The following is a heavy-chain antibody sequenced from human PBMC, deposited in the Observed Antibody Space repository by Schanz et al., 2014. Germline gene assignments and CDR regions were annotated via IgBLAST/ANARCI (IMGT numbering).Heavy chain of an antibody. CDR2: IYYSGNT. V-gene: IGHV4-31*03. J-gene: IGHJ5*02. D-gene: IGHD5-12*01. Sequence: QVQLQESGPGLVKPSQTLSLTCTVSGGSISSGGYYWTWIRQHPGKGLEWIGYIYYSGNTYYTPSLMVGVTRSVATSTALVQPHARYGPAGETTVYYCARVLPGGVGARGGYKGFDPGGQGILVTVSS. CDR1: GGSISSGGYY. CDR3: ARVLPGGVGARGGYKGFDP.